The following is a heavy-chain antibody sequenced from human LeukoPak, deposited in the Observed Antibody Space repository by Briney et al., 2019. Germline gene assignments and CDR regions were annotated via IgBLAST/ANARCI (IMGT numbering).Heavy chain of an antibody. Sequence: GGSLRLSCAASGFTFSSYWMHWVRHAPGKGLVWVSRINSDGSSTSYADSVKGRFTISRDNAKNTLYLQMNSLRAEDTAVYYCARILTTATRSKLIDYRGQGTLVTVSS. J-gene: IGHJ4*02. CDR1: GFTFSSYW. CDR3: ARILTTATRSKLIDY. CDR2: INSDGSST. D-gene: IGHD3-22*01. V-gene: IGHV3-74*01.